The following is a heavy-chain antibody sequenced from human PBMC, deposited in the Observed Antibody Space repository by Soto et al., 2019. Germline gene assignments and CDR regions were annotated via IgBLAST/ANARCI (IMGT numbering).Heavy chain of an antibody. CDR1: GYTFTSYY. CDR3: ARAVWYYDFWSGYYSDY. J-gene: IGHJ4*02. V-gene: IGHV1-46*01. Sequence: ASVKVSCKASGYTFTSYYMHWVRQAPGQGLEWMGIINPSGGSTSYAQKLQGRVTMTTDTSTSTAYMELRSLRSDDTAVYYCARAVWYYDFWSGYYSDYWGQGTLVTVSS. D-gene: IGHD3-3*01. CDR2: INPSGGST.